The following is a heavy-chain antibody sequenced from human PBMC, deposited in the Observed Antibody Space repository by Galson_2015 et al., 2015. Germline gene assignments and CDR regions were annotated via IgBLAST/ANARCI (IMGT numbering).Heavy chain of an antibody. V-gene: IGHV4-38-2*01. D-gene: IGHD5-12*01. CDR1: GYSISSGYY. CDR3: ARGEVAYSGYDSGGYFDC. J-gene: IGHJ4*02. CDR2: IYHSGST. Sequence: SETLSLTCAVSGYSISSGYYWGWIRQPPGKGLEWIGNIYHSGSTYYNPSLKSRVTISVDTSRNQFSLKLSSLTAADTAVYYCARGEVAYSGYDSGGYFDCWGQGTLVTVSS.